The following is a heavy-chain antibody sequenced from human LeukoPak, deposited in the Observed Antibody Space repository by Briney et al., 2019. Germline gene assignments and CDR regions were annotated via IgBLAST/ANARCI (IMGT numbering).Heavy chain of an antibody. J-gene: IGHJ5*02. Sequence: SSETLSLTCAVYGGSFSGYYWSWIRQPPGKGLEWIGEINHSGSTNYNPSLKSRVTISVDTSKNQFSLKLSSVTAADTAVYYCARDLAHYDFWSGYYKDNWFDPWGQGTLVTVSS. CDR2: INHSGST. CDR3: ARDLAHYDFWSGYYKDNWFDP. D-gene: IGHD3-3*01. V-gene: IGHV4-34*01. CDR1: GGSFSGYY.